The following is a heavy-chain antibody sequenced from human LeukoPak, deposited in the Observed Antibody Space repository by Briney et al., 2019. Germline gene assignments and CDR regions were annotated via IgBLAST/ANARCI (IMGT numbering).Heavy chain of an antibody. CDR1: GFTVSSNY. Sequence: GGSLRLSCAASGFTVSSNYMSWVRQAPGKGLEWVSVIYSGGSTYYADSVKGRFTISRDNSKNTLYLQMNSLRAEDTAVYYCARATVRRWLQLGYYYYGMDVWGQGTTVTVSS. CDR2: IYSGGST. CDR3: ARATVRRWLQLGYYYYGMDV. J-gene: IGHJ6*02. V-gene: IGHV3-66*02. D-gene: IGHD5-24*01.